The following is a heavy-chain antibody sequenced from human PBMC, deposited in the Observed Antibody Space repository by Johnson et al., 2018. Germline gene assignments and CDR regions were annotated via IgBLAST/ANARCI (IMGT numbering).Heavy chain of an antibody. CDR2: IWSDVSTK. D-gene: IGHD3-22*01. CDR1: GFTFSSYG. V-gene: IGHV3-33*01. Sequence: VQLVESGGGVVQPGRSLRLSCAASGFTFSSYGMHWVRQAPGKGLEWVAVIWSDVSTKYYADSVKGRFSISRDSSKNTLDLQMNSLRAEDTDVDYCARADFLTMIPDAFGSWGQGTMVTVS. J-gene: IGHJ3*02. CDR3: ARADFLTMIPDAFGS.